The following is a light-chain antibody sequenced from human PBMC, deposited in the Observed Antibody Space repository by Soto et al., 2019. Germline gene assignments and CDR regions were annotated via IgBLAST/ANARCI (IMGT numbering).Light chain of an antibody. CDR2: GAS. J-gene: IGKJ2*01. CDR3: QQYGSSPYT. CDR1: QSVSSTY. V-gene: IGKV3-20*01. Sequence: EIVLTQSPGTLSLSPGERATLSCRASQSVSSTYLAWYQQKPGQAPRLLIYGASIRATGAPDRFSGSGSGTDFTLTISRLEPEDFAVYYCQQYGSSPYTFGQGTKLEIK.